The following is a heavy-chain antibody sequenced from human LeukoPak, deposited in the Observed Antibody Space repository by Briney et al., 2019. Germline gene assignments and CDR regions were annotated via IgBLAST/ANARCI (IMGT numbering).Heavy chain of an antibody. CDR2: IKPDDSEI. V-gene: IGHV3-7*04. CDR3: ARGRAIDI. J-gene: IGHJ3*02. Sequence: GGSLRLSCVASGFTFTNNWMTWVRQVPGKGLEWVANIKPDDSEIYYVASVEGRFTISRDNAKNSVFLHMNSLRVEDTAIYYCARGRAIDIWGRGTMVTVSS. CDR1: GFTFTNNW.